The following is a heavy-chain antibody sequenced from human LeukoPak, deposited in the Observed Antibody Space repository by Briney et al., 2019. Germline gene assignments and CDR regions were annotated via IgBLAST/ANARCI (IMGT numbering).Heavy chain of an antibody. J-gene: IGHJ4*02. CDR2: ISSSSSYA. CDR3: ARDRVGSSWYYFDY. V-gene: IGHV3-11*06. Sequence: GGSLRLSCAASGFTFSDYYMSWIRQAPGKGLEWVSYISSSSSYANYADSVKGRFTISRDNAKNSLYLRMNSLRAEDTAVYYCARDRVGSSWYYFDYWGQGTLVTVSS. D-gene: IGHD6-13*01. CDR1: GFTFSDYY.